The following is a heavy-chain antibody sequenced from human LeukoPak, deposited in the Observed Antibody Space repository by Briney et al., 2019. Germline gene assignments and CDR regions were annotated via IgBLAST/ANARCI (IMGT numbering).Heavy chain of an antibody. CDR2: INGDGGDA. J-gene: IGHJ3*02. D-gene: IGHD6-19*01. Sequence: QTGGSLRLSCAASGFTFSNYWMHWVRQAPGKGLVWVSRINGDGGDANYADSVQGRFTISRDNAKNTLFLQMNSLRAGDTAVYYCATLTQVAAFEDFDIWGQGTMVTVSS. V-gene: IGHV3-74*01. CDR1: GFTFSNYW. CDR3: ATLTQVAAFEDFDI.